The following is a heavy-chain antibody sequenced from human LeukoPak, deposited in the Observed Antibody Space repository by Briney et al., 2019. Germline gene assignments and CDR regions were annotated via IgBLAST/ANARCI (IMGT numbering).Heavy chain of an antibody. CDR3: ARVGGYASWYFDL. CDR1: GGSISSGGYS. Sequence: PSQTLSLTCAVSGGSISSGGYSWSWIRQPPGKGLEWIGYIYHSGSTYYNPSLKSRVTISVDRSKNQFPLKLSSVTAADTAVYYCARVGGYASWYFDLWGRGTLVTVSS. V-gene: IGHV4-30-2*01. D-gene: IGHD6-25*01. CDR2: IYHSGST. J-gene: IGHJ2*01.